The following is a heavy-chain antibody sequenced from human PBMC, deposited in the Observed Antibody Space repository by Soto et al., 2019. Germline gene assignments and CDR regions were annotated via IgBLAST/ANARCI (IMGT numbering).Heavy chain of an antibody. CDR1: GFTFDNFA. J-gene: IGHJ2*01. CDR3: VKDASGDVDRGYFAL. D-gene: IGHD1-26*01. V-gene: IGHV3-30-3*02. CDR2: VSHDGAIK. Sequence: QMELVESGGGVVQPGRSLRLSCTPSGFTFDNFAMHWVRQAPGKGLEWVAVVSHDGAIKHYAESVRGRLTISRDNSANSLFLQIDSPRSDDTALYFCVKDASGDVDRGYFALWGRGTLVTVSS.